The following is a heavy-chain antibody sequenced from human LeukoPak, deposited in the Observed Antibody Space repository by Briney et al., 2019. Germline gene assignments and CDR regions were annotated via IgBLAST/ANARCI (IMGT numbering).Heavy chain of an antibody. D-gene: IGHD6-13*01. CDR2: ISAYNGNT. CDR1: GYTFTSYG. J-gene: IGHJ4*02. V-gene: IGHV1-18*01. CDR3: ARGYRLAAAGSFDY. Sequence: WASVKVSCKASGYTFTSYGISWVRQAPGQGLEWMGWISAYNGNTNYAQKLQGRVTMTTDTSTRTAYMELRSLRSDDTAVYYCARGYRLAAAGSFDYWGQGTLVTVSS.